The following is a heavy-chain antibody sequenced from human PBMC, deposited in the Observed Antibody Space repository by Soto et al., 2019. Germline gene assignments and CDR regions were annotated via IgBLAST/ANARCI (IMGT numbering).Heavy chain of an antibody. CDR2: ITGDGGSM. CDR3: AKDSPYKAVAGDFEN. V-gene: IGHV3-23*01. D-gene: IGHD6-19*01. CDR1: GFTFSNYA. Sequence: EVQLSESGGALVQPGGSLRLSCAGSGFTFSNYAMSWVRQAPGKGLEWVSAITGDGGSMLYAESVKGRFTISRDDSKRTLYLQMKNLRDEDTAVYYCAKDSPYKAVAGDFENWGQGTLVTVSS. J-gene: IGHJ1*01.